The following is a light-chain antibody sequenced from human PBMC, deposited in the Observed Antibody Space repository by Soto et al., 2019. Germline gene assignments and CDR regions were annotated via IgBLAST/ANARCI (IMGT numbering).Light chain of an antibody. CDR2: GAS. J-gene: IGKJ3*01. Sequence: EIVLTQSPGTLSLSPGERATLSCRASQSISSSYLAWYQQKPGQAPRLLIYGASSRATGIPDRFSGSGSETSFNFTISRMEPEVFAVYYFQQYGNPPFTFGPGTKVDIK. CDR1: QSISSSY. V-gene: IGKV3-20*01. CDR3: QQYGNPPFT.